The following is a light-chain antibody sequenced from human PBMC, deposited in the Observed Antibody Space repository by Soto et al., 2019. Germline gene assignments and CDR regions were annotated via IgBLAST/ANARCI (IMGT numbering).Light chain of an antibody. CDR2: GNS. CDR3: QSYDSSLSGYVV. J-gene: IGLJ2*01. Sequence: QSVLTQPPSVSGAPGQRVTISCTWSSSNIGAGYYVHWYQQLPGTAPKLLIYGNSNRPSGVPDRFSGSKSGTSASLAITGLQAEDEAEYYCQSYDSSLSGYVVFGGGTKVTVL. V-gene: IGLV1-40*01. CDR1: SSNIGAGYY.